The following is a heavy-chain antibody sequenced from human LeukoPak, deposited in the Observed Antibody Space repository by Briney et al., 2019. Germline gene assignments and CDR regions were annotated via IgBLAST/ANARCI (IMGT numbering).Heavy chain of an antibody. CDR2: ISSDSSTI. CDR1: GFTFSAYY. V-gene: IGHV3-11*04. Sequence: GGSLRLSCAASGFTFSAYYMSWLRQAPGKGLEWVSYISSDSSTIYYADSVRGRFTISRDNAKKSLYLQMNSLRTEDTAVYFCANTEYRRLGRDYWGQGTLVTVSS. D-gene: IGHD4-17*01. CDR3: ANTEYRRLGRDY. J-gene: IGHJ4*02.